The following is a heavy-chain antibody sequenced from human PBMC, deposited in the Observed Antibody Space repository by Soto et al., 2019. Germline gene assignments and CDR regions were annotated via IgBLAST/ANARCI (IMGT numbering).Heavy chain of an antibody. Sequence: PXGTLSLTGTESNGSISSHNWSWIQQSAGKGMEWIGNIYYSGSTNYNPSLKSRVTMSVDTSNNQFTLKLSSVTAADTGVYFCARSFMVPVDFFDYWGQGTPVIASS. D-gene: IGHD3-10*01. CDR1: NGSISSHN. J-gene: IGHJ4*02. CDR3: ARSFMVPVDFFDY. V-gene: IGHV4-59*11. CDR2: IYYSGST.